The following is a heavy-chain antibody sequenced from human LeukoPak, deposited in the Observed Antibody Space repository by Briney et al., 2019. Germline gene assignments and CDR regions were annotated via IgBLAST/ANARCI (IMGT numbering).Heavy chain of an antibody. CDR2: IYHDGST. D-gene: IGHD5/OR15-5a*01. J-gene: IGHJ5*02. CDR1: GVSVSNGSYF. Sequence: SETLSLTCTVSGVSVSNGSYFWSWIRQPPGEGPQWIGYIYHDGSTNYSPSLRSRVSISVDTSKNQFSLKLSSVTTADTAVYFCATFFDFWFGPWGQGTQVTVSS. V-gene: IGHV4-61*01. CDR3: ATFFDFWFGP.